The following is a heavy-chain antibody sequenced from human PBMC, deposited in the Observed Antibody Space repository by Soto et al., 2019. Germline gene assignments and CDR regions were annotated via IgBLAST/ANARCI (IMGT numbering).Heavy chain of an antibody. CDR1: GGSISSGGYY. Sequence: QVQLQEWGPGLVKPSQTLSLTCTVSGGSISSGGYYWSWIRQHPGKGLEWIGYIYYSGSTYYNPSLKSRVTISVDTSKNQFSLKLSSVTAADTAVYYCARSRGTNFAGVRGVTQFDYWGQGTLVTVSS. CDR3: ARSRGTNFAGVRGVTQFDY. D-gene: IGHD3-10*01. CDR2: IYYSGST. J-gene: IGHJ4*02. V-gene: IGHV4-31*03.